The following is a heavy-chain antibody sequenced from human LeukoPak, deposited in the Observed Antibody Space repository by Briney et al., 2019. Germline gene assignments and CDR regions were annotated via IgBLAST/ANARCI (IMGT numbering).Heavy chain of an antibody. CDR3: ARDDSRGYFDL. J-gene: IGHJ2*01. Sequence: GGSLRLSCAASGFTFSSYDMHWVRQATGKGLEWVSAIGTAGDTYYPGSVKGRFTISRENAKNSLYLQMNSLRAGDTAVYYCARDDSRGYFDLWGRGTLVTVSS. V-gene: IGHV3-13*01. CDR2: IGTAGDT. D-gene: IGHD5-18*01. CDR1: GFTFSSYD.